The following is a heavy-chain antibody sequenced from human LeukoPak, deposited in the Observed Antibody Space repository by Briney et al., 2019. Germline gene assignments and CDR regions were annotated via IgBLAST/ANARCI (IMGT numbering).Heavy chain of an antibody. CDR3: ARDGGTTSNPSHDTFAI. J-gene: IGHJ3*02. Sequence: PSQTLSLTCTVSGGSISSGANYWSWIRQPPGRGPEWIGYISHSESAYYSPSLESRITISVDRSKNQFSLKLKSVTAADTAIYYCARDGGTTSNPSHDTFAIWGQGTMVAVSS. CDR2: ISHSESA. CDR1: GGSISSGANY. V-gene: IGHV4-30-2*01. D-gene: IGHD4-11*01.